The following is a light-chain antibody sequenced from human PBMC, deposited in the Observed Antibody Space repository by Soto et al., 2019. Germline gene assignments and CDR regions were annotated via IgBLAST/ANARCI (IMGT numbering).Light chain of an antibody. Sequence: DIEMTQSPSSLSASIGDRVTITCWASQTIGTYLNWFQQKPGKAPKLLIYAASNLQSGVPSRFSGSGSGTDFTLIISSLQPDDFATYFCQESYSVPLFTFGPGTKVDVK. CDR2: AAS. CDR1: QTIGTY. V-gene: IGKV1-39*01. CDR3: QESYSVPLFT. J-gene: IGKJ3*01.